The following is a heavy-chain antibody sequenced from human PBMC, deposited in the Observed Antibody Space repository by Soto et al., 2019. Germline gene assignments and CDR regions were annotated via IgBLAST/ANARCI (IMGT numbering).Heavy chain of an antibody. V-gene: IGHV3-30*18. D-gene: IGHD2-21*01. CDR2: ILYDGSDQ. CDR1: GFTFGDYA. J-gene: IGHJ3*02. CDR3: AKVGIDGEAFDI. Sequence: PGGSLRLSCAASGFTFGDYAMHWVRQAPGKGLEWVAQILYDGSDQHYAGSVRGRFTVSRDNSKNTVFLQMNSLRPEDTAVYYCAKVGIDGEAFDIWGQGTTVTVSS.